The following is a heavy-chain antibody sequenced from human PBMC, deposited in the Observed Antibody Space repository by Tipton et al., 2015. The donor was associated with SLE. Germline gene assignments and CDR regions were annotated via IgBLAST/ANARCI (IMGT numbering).Heavy chain of an antibody. J-gene: IGHJ6*02. CDR1: GGSISSHY. CDR2: IYTSGST. D-gene: IGHD6-13*01. Sequence: TLSLTCTVSGGSISSHYWRWIRQPPGKGLEWIGHIYTSGSTNYNPSLKSRVTISVDTSKNQFSLKLSSVTAADTAVYYCARAGIAAAYGMDVWGQGTTVTVSS. V-gene: IGHV4-4*08. CDR3: ARAGIAAAYGMDV.